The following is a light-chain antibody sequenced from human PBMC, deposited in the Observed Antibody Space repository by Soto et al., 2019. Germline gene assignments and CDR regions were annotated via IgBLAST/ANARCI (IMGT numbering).Light chain of an antibody. CDR2: LGS. Sequence: DIVMTQSPRSLPVTPGEPASISCRSSQSLLHSNGYNYLDWYLQKPGQSPQLLIYLGSNRASGVPDRFSGSGSGTEFTLKISRVEAEDVGVYHCMQALQTLTFGGGTKVEIK. J-gene: IGKJ4*01. V-gene: IGKV2-28*01. CDR3: MQALQTLT. CDR1: QSLLHSNGYNY.